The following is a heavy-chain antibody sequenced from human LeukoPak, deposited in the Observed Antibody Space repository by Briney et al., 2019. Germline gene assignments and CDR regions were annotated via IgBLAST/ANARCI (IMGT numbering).Heavy chain of an antibody. Sequence: SETLSLTSAVYGDSFSGYYWSWIRQPPGKGLEWIGEINHSGSTNYNPSLKSRVTISVDTSKNQSSLKLSSVTAADTAVYYCARGRPWSSGWYGRFDYWGQGTLVTVSS. J-gene: IGHJ4*02. V-gene: IGHV4-34*01. CDR2: INHSGST. D-gene: IGHD6-19*01. CDR1: GDSFSGYY. CDR3: ARGRPWSSGWYGRFDY.